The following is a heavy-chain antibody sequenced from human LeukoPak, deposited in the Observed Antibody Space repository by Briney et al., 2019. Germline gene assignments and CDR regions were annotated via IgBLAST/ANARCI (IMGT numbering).Heavy chain of an antibody. CDR3: AREKRITIFGVAKMGYMDV. D-gene: IGHD3-3*01. CDR1: GYTFTGYY. V-gene: IGHV1-2*02. J-gene: IGHJ6*03. CDR2: INPNSGDT. Sequence: VASVKVSCKASGYTFTGYYIHWVRQAPGQGLEWMGWINPNSGDTNSALKFQGRVTMTRDTSISTAYMELSSLRSDDTAVYYCAREKRITIFGVAKMGYMDVWGKGTTVTVSS.